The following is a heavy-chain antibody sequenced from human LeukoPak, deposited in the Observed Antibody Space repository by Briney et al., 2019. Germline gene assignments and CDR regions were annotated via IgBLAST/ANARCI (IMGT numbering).Heavy chain of an antibody. CDR1: GGSISSSNW. Sequence: PSETLSLTCAVSGGSISSSNWWSWVRQPPGKGLEWIGEIYHSGSTNYNPSLKSRVTISVDKSKNQFSLKLSSVTAADTAVYYCARVVYSYGDYYYGMDVWGQGTTVTVSS. D-gene: IGHD5-18*01. V-gene: IGHV4-4*02. CDR2: IYHSGST. J-gene: IGHJ6*02. CDR3: ARVVYSYGDYYYGMDV.